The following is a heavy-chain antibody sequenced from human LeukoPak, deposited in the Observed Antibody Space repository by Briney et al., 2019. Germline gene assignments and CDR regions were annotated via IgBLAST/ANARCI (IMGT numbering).Heavy chain of an antibody. CDR3: ARDRDISEWYKDAFDV. J-gene: IGHJ3*01. D-gene: IGHD6-19*01. V-gene: IGHV3-30-3*01. CDR2: ISYDGSNK. CDR1: GFTFSSYA. Sequence: PGGSLRLSCAASGFTFSSYAMHWVRQAPGKGLEWVAVISYDGSNKYYADSVKGRFTISRDNSKNTLYLQMNSLRAEDTAVYYCARDRDISEWYKDAFDVWGQGTMVTVSS.